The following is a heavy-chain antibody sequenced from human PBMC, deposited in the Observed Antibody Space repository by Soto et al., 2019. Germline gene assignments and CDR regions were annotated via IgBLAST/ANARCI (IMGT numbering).Heavy chain of an antibody. J-gene: IGHJ4*02. CDR2: VYYSVST. CDR3: GRLEGLATISYYFDY. CDR1: VGSVSSSSYY. V-gene: IGHV4-39*01. Sequence: SETLSLTCTVSVGSVSSSSYYLGWIHQPPGKVLEWIGSVYYSVSTYYNPSLESRVTISVDKSKNQFSLKLMSLSAADTAVYYCGRLEGLATISYYFDYWGQGALVTVSS. D-gene: IGHD3-9*01.